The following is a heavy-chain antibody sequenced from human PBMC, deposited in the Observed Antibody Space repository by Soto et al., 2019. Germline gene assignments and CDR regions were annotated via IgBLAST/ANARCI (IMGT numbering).Heavy chain of an antibody. D-gene: IGHD2-2*01. CDR2: IYYSGST. Sequence: SETLSLTCTVSGGAVGSSSYYWGWIRQPPGKGLEWIGSIYYSGSTYYNPSLKGRVTMSVDTSKNQMSLKLSPLTAEDTAVYYCARDTLEPAACYFDYWGQGTLVTVSS. CDR1: GGAVGSSSYY. J-gene: IGHJ4*02. V-gene: IGHV4-39*07. CDR3: ARDTLEPAACYFDY.